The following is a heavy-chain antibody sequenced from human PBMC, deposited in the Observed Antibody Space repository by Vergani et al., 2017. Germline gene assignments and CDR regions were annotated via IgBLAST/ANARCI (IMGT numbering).Heavy chain of an antibody. CDR3: ASGDQKYSSSWYRDY. Sequence: EVPLVPSGAEVKKPGESLKISCKGSGYSFTSYWIGWVRQMPGKGLEWMGIIYPGDSDTRYSPSFQGQVTISADKSISTAYLQWSSLKASDTAMYYCASGDQKYSSSWYRDYWGQGTLVTVSS. V-gene: IGHV5-51*01. CDR2: IYPGDSDT. D-gene: IGHD6-13*01. J-gene: IGHJ4*02. CDR1: GYSFTSYW.